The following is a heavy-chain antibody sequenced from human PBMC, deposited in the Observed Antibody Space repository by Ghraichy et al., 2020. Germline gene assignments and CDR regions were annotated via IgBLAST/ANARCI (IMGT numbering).Heavy chain of an antibody. J-gene: IGHJ4*02. Sequence: ASVQVSCKASGYTFTGYYMHWVRQAPGQGLEWMGWINPNNDATKYAQKFQGRVTMTRDTSISTAYMELSRLRSDDTAVYYCARQADGNYFGYWGQGTLVTGSS. CDR1: GYTFTGYY. CDR2: INPNNDAT. CDR3: ARQADGNYFGY. D-gene: IGHD6-25*01. V-gene: IGHV1-2*02.